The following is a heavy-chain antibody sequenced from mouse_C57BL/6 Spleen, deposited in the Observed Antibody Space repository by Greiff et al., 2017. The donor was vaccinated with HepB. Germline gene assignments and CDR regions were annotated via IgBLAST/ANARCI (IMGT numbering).Heavy chain of an antibody. CDR3: ARTGNYYAMDY. D-gene: IGHD2-1*01. CDR2: IYPRSGNT. Sequence: VMLVESGAELARPGASVKLSCKASGYTFTSYGISWVKQRTGQGLEWIGEIYPRSGNTYYNEKFKGKATLTADKSSSTAYMELRSLTSEDSAVYFCARTGNYYAMDYWGQGTSVTVSS. V-gene: IGHV1-81*01. J-gene: IGHJ4*01. CDR1: GYTFTSYG.